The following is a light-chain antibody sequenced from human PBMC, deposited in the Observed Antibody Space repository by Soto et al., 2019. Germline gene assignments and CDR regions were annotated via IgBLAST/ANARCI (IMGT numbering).Light chain of an antibody. Sequence: QLVLTQSPSASASLGASVKLTCTLSSGHSSYSIAWHQQQSEKGPRYLMRVNGDGRHSKGDGIPDRFSGSSSGAERYLTISSLQSEDEADYYCQTWGTGIRVFGGGTKVTVL. CDR3: QTWGTGIRV. CDR1: SGHSSYS. J-gene: IGLJ3*02. CDR2: VNGDGRH. V-gene: IGLV4-69*01.